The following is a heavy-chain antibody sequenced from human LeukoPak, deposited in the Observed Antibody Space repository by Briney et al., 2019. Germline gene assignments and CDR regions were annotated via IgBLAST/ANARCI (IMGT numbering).Heavy chain of an antibody. Sequence: GESLKISCKGSGYSFTSYWIGWVRQMPGKGLEWMGIIYPGDSDTRYSPSFQGQVTISADKSISTAHLQWSSLKASDPAMYYCARHLHYDIVKDAFDIWGQGTMVTVSS. CDR2: IYPGDSDT. J-gene: IGHJ3*02. V-gene: IGHV5-51*01. CDR1: GYSFTSYW. D-gene: IGHD3-22*01. CDR3: ARHLHYDIVKDAFDI.